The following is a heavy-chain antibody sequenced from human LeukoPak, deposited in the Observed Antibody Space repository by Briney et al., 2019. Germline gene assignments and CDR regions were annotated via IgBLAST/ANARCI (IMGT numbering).Heavy chain of an antibody. CDR3: ARAANYYDSSGYPLD. V-gene: IGHV4-30-4*02. J-gene: IGHJ4*02. CDR2: IYYSGST. D-gene: IGHD3-22*01. CDR1: GGSISSGDYY. Sequence: PSETLSLTCTVSGGSISSGDYYWSWIRQPPGKGLEWIGYIYYSGSTYYNPSLKSRVTISVDTSKNQFSLKLSSVTAADTAVYYCARAANYYDSSGYPLDWGQGTLVTVSS.